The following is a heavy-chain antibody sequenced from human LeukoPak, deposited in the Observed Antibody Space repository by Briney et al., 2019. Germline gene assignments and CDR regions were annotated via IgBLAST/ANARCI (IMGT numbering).Heavy chain of an antibody. CDR1: GFTFSSNA. J-gene: IGHJ4*02. D-gene: IGHD2-2*01. CDR2: ISYDGSNK. CDR3: TRRRGNQQPIDY. Sequence: GGSLRPSCAASGFTFSSNAMHWVRQAPGKGLEWVAVISYDGSNKYYADSLKGRFTISRDDSKNTLYLQMNNLRAEDTAVYYCTRRRGNQQPIDYWGQGTLVTVSS. V-gene: IGHV3-30*04.